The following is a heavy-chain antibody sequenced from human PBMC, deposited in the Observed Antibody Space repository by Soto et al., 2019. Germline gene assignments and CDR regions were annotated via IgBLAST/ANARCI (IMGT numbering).Heavy chain of an antibody. J-gene: IGHJ4*02. CDR3: ARVAGSPDY. Sequence: QVQLVQSGPEVKKPGASVKVSCKASGYTFTTYDFNWVRQAPGQGLEWMGWLNPKSGKTGSAQKFQGRITMTRDSSISTVYMELSSLRSEDTAVYYCARVAGSPDYWGQGTLVTVSS. V-gene: IGHV1-8*01. CDR1: GYTFTTYD. CDR2: LNPKSGKT. D-gene: IGHD1-26*01.